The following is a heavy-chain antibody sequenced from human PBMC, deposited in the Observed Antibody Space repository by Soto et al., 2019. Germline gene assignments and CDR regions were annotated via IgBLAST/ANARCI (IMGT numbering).Heavy chain of an antibody. Sequence: SVQVSCRSSGSTFSSYAISCVRQAPGPGLELMGGIIPIFGTANYAQKFQGRVTITADESTSTAYMELSSLRSEDTAVYYCAGYDYVWGSYRYAAYYYGMDGCGQGTTVTGSA. CDR2: IIPIFGTA. V-gene: IGHV1-69*01. CDR1: GSTFSSYA. CDR3: AGYDYVWGSYRYAAYYYGMDG. D-gene: IGHD3-16*02. J-gene: IGHJ6*01.